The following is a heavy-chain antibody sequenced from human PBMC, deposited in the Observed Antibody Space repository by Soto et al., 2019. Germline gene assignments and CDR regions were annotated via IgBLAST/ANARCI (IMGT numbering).Heavy chain of an antibody. J-gene: IGHJ5*02. CDR1: GFTFDDYA. CDR3: AKDSSSWYNAAWFDP. D-gene: IGHD6-13*01. CDR2: ISWNSGSI. V-gene: IGHV3-9*01. Sequence: EVQLVESGGGLVQPGRSLRLSCAASGFTFDDYAMHWVRQAPGKGLEWVSGISWNSGSIGYADSVKGRFTISRDNAKNSLYLHMNSLRAEDTALYYCAKDSSSWYNAAWFDPWGQGTLVTVSS.